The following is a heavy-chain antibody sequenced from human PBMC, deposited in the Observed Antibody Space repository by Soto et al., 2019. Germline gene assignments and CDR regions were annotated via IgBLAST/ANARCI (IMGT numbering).Heavy chain of an antibody. CDR1: GFSFENYG. D-gene: IGHD6-25*01. J-gene: IGHJ6*02. V-gene: IGHV3-33*01. Sequence: QVQMVESGGGVVQPGRSLRLSCAASGFSFENYGMHWVRQAPGRGLEWVAIIWYDGSLQYYAAAVKGRFTISRDNSKNTLYLEMNSLRAEDTAVYYCASLWGDGYILGQDYNGMDVWGQGTTVIVSS. CDR3: ASLWGDGYILGQDYNGMDV. CDR2: IWYDGSLQ.